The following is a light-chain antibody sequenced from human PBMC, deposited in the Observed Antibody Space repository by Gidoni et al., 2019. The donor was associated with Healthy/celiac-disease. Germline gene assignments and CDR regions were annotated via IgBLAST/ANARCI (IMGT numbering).Light chain of an antibody. V-gene: IGKV3-11*01. CDR1: QSVRRY. CDR3: QQRSNWPLT. Sequence: IWLTHYPATLSLSPGERATLSCTASQSVRRYLAWYQQKPGHAPRLLIYDASNRATGIPARFSGSGSGTDFTLTISSLEPEDFAVYYCQQRSNWPLTFGGGTKVEIK. J-gene: IGKJ4*01. CDR2: DAS.